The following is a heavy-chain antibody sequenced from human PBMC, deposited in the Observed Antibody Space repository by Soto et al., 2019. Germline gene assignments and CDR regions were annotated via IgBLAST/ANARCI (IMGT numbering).Heavy chain of an antibody. CDR1: GFTFSNAW. V-gene: IGHV3-15*07. D-gene: IGHD3-9*01. Sequence: EVQLVESGGGLVKPGGSLRLSCAASGFTFSNAWMNWVRQAPGKGLEWVGRIKSKIDGGTTDYAAPVKGRFTISRDDSKNTLYLQMNSLKTEDTAVYYCTTPNDYDILTGYYRSFDYWGQGTLVTVSS. CDR3: TTPNDYDILTGYYRSFDY. J-gene: IGHJ4*02. CDR2: IKSKIDGGTT.